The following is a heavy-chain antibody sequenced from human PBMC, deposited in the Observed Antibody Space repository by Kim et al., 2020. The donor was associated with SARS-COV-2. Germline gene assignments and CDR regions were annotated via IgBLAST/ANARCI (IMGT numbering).Heavy chain of an antibody. J-gene: IGHJ6*03. V-gene: IGHV4-39*01. D-gene: IGHD3-16*01. CDR3: ARQDRSFGFYYMDV. Sequence: NPSLKSRVTISVDTSKNQSSLKLSSGTAADTAVYYCARQDRSFGFYYMDVWGKGTTVTVSS.